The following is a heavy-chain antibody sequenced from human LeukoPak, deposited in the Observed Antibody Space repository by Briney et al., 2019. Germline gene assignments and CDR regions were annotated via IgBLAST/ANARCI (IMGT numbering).Heavy chain of an antibody. D-gene: IGHD4/OR15-4a*01. J-gene: IGHJ6*04. CDR1: GFTFSSYA. CDR2: ISSSGGNI. CDR3: TRAIRAKYYHYYGMDV. V-gene: IGHV3-48*03. Sequence: AGGSLRLSCAASGFTFSSYAMNWVRQAPGKGLEWVSYISSSGGNIYYADSVKGRFTISRDNSKNSLYLQMNSLRAEDTAIYFCTRAIRAKYYHYYGMDVWGKGTSVTVSS.